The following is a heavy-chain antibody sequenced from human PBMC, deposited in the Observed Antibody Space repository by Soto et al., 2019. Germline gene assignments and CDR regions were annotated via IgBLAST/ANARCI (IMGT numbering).Heavy chain of an antibody. V-gene: IGHV3-48*03. J-gene: IGHJ4*02. Sequence: EVQLVESGGGLVQPGRSLRLSCAASGFTFSSSVMNWVRQAPGKGLEWVSYISGTGDTIFYADSVSGRFSIYRDNAKNSLYLQMNSLRADDTAVYYSARYSGWPAIDYWGQGALVTVSS. D-gene: IGHD6-19*01. CDR3: ARYSGWPAIDY. CDR1: GFTFSSSV. CDR2: ISGTGDTI.